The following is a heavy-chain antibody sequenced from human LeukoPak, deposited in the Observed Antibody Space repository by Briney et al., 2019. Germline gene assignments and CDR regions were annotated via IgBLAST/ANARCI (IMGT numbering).Heavy chain of an antibody. D-gene: IGHD6-13*01. CDR1: GFTFSSYW. CDR2: IKQDGSEK. V-gene: IGHV3-7*01. J-gene: IGHJ4*02. Sequence: PGGSLRLSCAASGFTFSSYWMSWVRQAPGKGLEWVANIKQDGSEKYYVDSVKGRFSISRDNSKNTLYLQMNSLRAEDTAVYYCARDGSWYEQQLQRDRGFDYWGQGTLVTVSS. CDR3: ARDGSWYEQQLQRDRGFDY.